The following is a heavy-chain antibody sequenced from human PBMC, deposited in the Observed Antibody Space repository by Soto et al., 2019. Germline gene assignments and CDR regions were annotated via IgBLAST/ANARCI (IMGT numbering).Heavy chain of an antibody. CDR1: GYTFTSYD. CDR3: ARGGEEVPTIFGVVIIRVGNWFDP. CDR2: MNPNSGNT. J-gene: IGHJ5*02. D-gene: IGHD3-3*01. V-gene: IGHV1-8*01. Sequence: ASVKVSCKASGYTFTSYDINWVRQATGQGLEWMGWMNPNSGNTGYAQKFQGRVTMTRNTSISTAYMELSSLRSEDTALYYCARGGEEVPTIFGVVIIRVGNWFDPWGQGTLVTVSS.